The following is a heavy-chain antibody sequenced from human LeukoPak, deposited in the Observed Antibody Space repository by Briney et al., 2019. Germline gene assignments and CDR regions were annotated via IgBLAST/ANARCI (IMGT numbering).Heavy chain of an antibody. CDR2: ISSSSSYI. CDR1: GFTFSSYS. V-gene: IGHV3-21*01. J-gene: IGHJ4*02. CDR3: AMEGIAAAGKGDFDY. Sequence: GGSLRLSCAASGFTFSSYSMNWVRQAPGKGLEWVSSISSSSSYIYYADSVKGRFTIPRDNAKNSLYLQMNSLRAEDTAVYYCAMEGIAAAGKGDFDYWGQGTLVTVSS. D-gene: IGHD6-13*01.